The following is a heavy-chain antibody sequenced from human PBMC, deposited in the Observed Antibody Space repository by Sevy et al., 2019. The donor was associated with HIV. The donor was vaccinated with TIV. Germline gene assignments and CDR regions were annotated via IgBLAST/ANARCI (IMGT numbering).Heavy chain of an antibody. CDR3: ASADYGDYFYFDY. D-gene: IGHD4-17*01. V-gene: IGHV4-59*01. Sequence: SETLSLTCTVSGGSISSYYWSWILQPPGKGLEWIGYSYYSGSTNYNPSLKSRVTISVDTSKNQFSLKLSSVTAADTAVYYCASADYGDYFYFDYWGQRTLVTVSS. J-gene: IGHJ4*02. CDR2: SYYSGST. CDR1: GGSISSYY.